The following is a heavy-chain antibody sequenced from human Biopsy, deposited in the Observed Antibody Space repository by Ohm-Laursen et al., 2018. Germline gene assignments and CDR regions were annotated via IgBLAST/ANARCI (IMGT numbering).Heavy chain of an antibody. Sequence: SETLSLTCPVSGVSISTYYWSWIRQSPGRGLEWIAYIYYSGSTDYNPSLKSRVTISLDTSKNQFSLKLSSVTAADTAIYYCAREAIGVATAFDTWGQGTMVTVSS. CDR3: AREAIGVATAFDT. J-gene: IGHJ3*02. CDR2: IYYSGST. D-gene: IGHD5-12*01. CDR1: GVSISTYY. V-gene: IGHV4-59*01.